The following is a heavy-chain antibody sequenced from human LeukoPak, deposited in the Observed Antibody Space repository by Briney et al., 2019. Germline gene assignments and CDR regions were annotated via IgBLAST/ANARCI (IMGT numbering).Heavy chain of an antibody. D-gene: IGHD3-10*01. Sequence: SQTLSLTCTVSGGSISSGSYYWSWIRQPAGKGLEWIGRIYTSGSTNYNPSLKSRVTISVDTSKNQFSLKLSSVTAADTAVYYCARVRYGSGKDYYYGMDVWGQGTTVTVSS. CDR3: ARVRYGSGKDYYYGMDV. J-gene: IGHJ6*02. CDR1: GGSISSGSYY. CDR2: IYTSGST. V-gene: IGHV4-61*02.